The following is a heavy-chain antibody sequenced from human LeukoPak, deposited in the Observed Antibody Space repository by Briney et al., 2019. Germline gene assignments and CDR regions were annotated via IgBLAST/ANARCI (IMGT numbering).Heavy chain of an antibody. CDR3: ARFGAANYDFWSGYYKPFDY. V-gene: IGHV1-2*02. Sequence: GASVKVSCEASGYTFTGYYMHWVRQAPGQGLEWMGWINPNSGGTNYAQKFQGRVTMTRDTSISTAYMELSRLRSDDTAVYYCARFGAANYDFWSGYYKPFDYWGQGTLVTVSS. J-gene: IGHJ4*02. CDR2: INPNSGGT. D-gene: IGHD3-3*01. CDR1: GYTFTGYY.